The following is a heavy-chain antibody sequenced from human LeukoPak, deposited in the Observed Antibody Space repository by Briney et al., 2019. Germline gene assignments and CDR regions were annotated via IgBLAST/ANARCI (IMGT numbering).Heavy chain of an antibody. CDR2: IIPIFGTA. D-gene: IGHD6-6*01. CDR1: GGTFSSYA. V-gene: IGHV1-69*05. CDR3: ARDGSLSSSTHFDY. J-gene: IGHJ4*02. Sequence: ASVKVSCKASGGTFSSYAISWVRQAPGQGLEWMRRIIPIFGTANYAQKFQGRVTITTDESTSTAYMELSSLRSEDTAVYYCARDGSLSSSTHFDYWGQGTLVTVSS.